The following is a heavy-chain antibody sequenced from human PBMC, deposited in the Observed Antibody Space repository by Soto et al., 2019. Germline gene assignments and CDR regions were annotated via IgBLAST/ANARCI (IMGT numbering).Heavy chain of an antibody. J-gene: IGHJ6*02. CDR2: IYHSGST. CDR3: ASRTVLRFLEWLPRRNYYYGMDV. CDR1: GYSISSGYY. D-gene: IGHD3-3*01. Sequence: SETLSLTCAVSGYSISSGYYWGWIRQPPGKGREWIGRIYHSGSTYYNPSLKSRVTISVDTSKNQFSLKLSSVTAADTAVYYCASRTVLRFLEWLPRRNYYYGMDVWGQGTTVTVSS. V-gene: IGHV4-38-2*01.